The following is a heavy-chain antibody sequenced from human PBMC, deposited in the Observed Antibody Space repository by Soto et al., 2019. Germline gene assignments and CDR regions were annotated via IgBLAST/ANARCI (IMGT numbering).Heavy chain of an antibody. CDR3: ARFRRDGYNLDY. V-gene: IGHV3-21*01. D-gene: IGHD5-12*01. Sequence: EVQLVESGGGLVKPGGSLRLSCAASGFTFSSYSMNWVRQAPGKGLEWVSSISSSTSYMYYADSVKGRFTISRDNARNSLYLQINSLRAEDTAVYYCARFRRDGYNLDYWGQGTLVTVSS. CDR2: ISSSTSYM. J-gene: IGHJ4*02. CDR1: GFTFSSYS.